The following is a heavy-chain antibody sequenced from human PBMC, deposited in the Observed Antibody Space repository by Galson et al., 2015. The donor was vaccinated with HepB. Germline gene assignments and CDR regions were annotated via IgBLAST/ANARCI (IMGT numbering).Heavy chain of an antibody. V-gene: IGHV3-23*01. Sequence: SLRLSCAASEFTFSNYAMSWVRQAPGKGLEWVSVMSGSGGTTDYADSVKGRFTISRDNSKNTLYLQMNSLRAEDTAVYYCAKGSSGSVNYGYCDYWGQGTPVTVSS. J-gene: IGHJ4*02. D-gene: IGHD3-10*01. CDR3: AKGSSGSVNYGYCDY. CDR2: MSGSGGTT. CDR1: EFTFSNYA.